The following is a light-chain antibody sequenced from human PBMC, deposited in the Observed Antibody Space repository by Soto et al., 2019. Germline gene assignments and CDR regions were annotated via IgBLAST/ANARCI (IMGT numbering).Light chain of an antibody. Sequence: QSVLTQPASVSGSPGQSITISCTGTSSDVGGYNYVSWYQHHPGKAPKLMIFDVSNRPSGVSNRFSASKSGNTASLTISGLQHDDEDDYYYSSYTTSNTRQIVFGTGTKVTVL. CDR2: DVS. CDR3: SSYTTSNTRQIV. V-gene: IGLV2-14*03. CDR1: SSDVGGYNY. J-gene: IGLJ1*01.